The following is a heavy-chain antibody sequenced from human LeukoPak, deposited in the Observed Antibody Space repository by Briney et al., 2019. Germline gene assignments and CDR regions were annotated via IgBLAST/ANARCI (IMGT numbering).Heavy chain of an antibody. CDR2: IWYDGSNK. CDR3: ARGRAGAARSTNFDY. CDR1: GFTFSSYG. V-gene: IGHV3-33*01. J-gene: IGHJ4*02. Sequence: GGSLRLSCAASGFTFSSYGMHWVRQAPGKGLEWVAVIWYDGSNKYYADSVKGRFTISRNNSKNTLYLQMNSLRAEDTAVYYCARGRAGAARSTNFDYWGQGTLVTVSS. D-gene: IGHD2/OR15-2a*01.